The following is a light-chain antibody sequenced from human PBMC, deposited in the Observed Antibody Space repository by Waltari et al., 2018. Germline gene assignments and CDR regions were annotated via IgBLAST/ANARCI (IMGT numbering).Light chain of an antibody. CDR3: QSYDSSLFVV. J-gene: IGLJ2*01. Sequence: QSVLTQPPSVSGAPGQRVTISCTGSSPNIGAGFDVHWYQQLPGTAPTLPIFGNNNRPSGVPDRFSGSKSGTSASLAITGLQAEDEADYYCQSYDSSLFVVFGGGTKLTVL. V-gene: IGLV1-40*01. CDR1: SPNIGAGFD. CDR2: GNN.